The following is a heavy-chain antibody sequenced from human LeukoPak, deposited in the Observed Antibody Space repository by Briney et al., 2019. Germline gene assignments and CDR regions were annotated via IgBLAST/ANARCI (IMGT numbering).Heavy chain of an antibody. CDR3: ARGPYSRGNWVDP. J-gene: IGHJ5*02. Sequence: PSETLSLTCTVSGGSISSYYWSWIRQPAGKGLEWIGRINTSGSSNYNPSLRSRVTMSVDTSKNQFSLNLSSVTAADTAVYYCARGPYSRGNWVDPWGQGTLVTVSS. D-gene: IGHD4-11*01. CDR2: INTSGSS. CDR1: GGSISSYY. V-gene: IGHV4-4*07.